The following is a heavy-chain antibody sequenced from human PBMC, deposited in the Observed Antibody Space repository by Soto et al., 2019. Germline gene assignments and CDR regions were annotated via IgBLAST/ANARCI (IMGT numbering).Heavy chain of an antibody. D-gene: IGHD3-22*01. CDR1: GCTFSSYA. Sequence: EVQLLESGGGLVQPGGSLRLSCAASGCTFSSYAMSWVRQAPGKGLEWVSAISGSGGNTYYADSVKGRFTISRDNSKNTLYLQMNSLRAEDTAVYYCANYNYYDASGPSWGQGTLVTVSS. V-gene: IGHV3-23*01. CDR3: ANYNYYDASGPS. J-gene: IGHJ5*02. CDR2: ISGSGGNT.